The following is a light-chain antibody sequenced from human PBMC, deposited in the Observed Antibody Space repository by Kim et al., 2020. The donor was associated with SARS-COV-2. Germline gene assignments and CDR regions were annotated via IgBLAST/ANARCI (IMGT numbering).Light chain of an antibody. CDR2: GAS. CDR1: QSIRSN. CDR3: QQYDNWAPYT. V-gene: IGKV3-15*01. Sequence: EIVMTQSPATLSVSPGERATLSCRASQSIRSNLAWYQQKPGQAPTLLIYGASTRATGIAARFSGSGSGTEFTLTISSLQSEDFAVYYCQQYDNWAPYTFGQGTKLEI. J-gene: IGKJ2*01.